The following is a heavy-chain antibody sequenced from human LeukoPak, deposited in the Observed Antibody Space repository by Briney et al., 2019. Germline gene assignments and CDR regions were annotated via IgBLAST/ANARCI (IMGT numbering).Heavy chain of an antibody. Sequence: ASVKVSCKASGYTFTSYYMHWVRQAPGQGLEWMGIINPSGGSTSYAQKFQGRVTMTRDTSTSTVYMELSSLRSEDTAVYYCARDLDPNAPTVTTIYGAPYWGQGTLVTVSS. D-gene: IGHD4-17*01. CDR3: ARDLDPNAPTVTTIYGAPY. CDR1: GYTFTSYY. CDR2: INPSGGST. V-gene: IGHV1-46*01. J-gene: IGHJ4*02.